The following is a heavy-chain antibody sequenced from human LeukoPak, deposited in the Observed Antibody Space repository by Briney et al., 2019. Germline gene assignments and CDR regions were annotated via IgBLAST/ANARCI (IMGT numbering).Heavy chain of an antibody. CDR2: ISWNSGSI. Sequence: PGGSLRLSCAASGFTFDDYAMHWVRPAPGKGLEWVSGISWNSGSIGYADSVKGRFTISRDNAKNSLYLQMNSLRAEDTALYYCGYYDSSGYRWPLNWFDPWGQGTLVTVSS. J-gene: IGHJ5*02. V-gene: IGHV3-9*01. CDR1: GFTFDDYA. D-gene: IGHD3-22*01. CDR3: GYYDSSGYRWPLNWFDP.